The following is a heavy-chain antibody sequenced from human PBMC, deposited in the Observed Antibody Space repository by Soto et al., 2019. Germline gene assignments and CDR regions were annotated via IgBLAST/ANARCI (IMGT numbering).Heavy chain of an antibody. V-gene: IGHV1-69*13. J-gene: IGHJ5*02. CDR1: GGTFSSYA. CDR3: ARGALVLRYFDWSHGFDP. CDR2: IIPIFGTA. Sequence: ASVKVSCKASGGTFSSYAISWVRQAPGQGLEWMGGIIPIFGTANYAQKFQGRVTITADESTSTAYMELSSLRSEDTAVYYCARGALVLRYFDWSHGFDPWRQGTLVTVSS. D-gene: IGHD3-9*01.